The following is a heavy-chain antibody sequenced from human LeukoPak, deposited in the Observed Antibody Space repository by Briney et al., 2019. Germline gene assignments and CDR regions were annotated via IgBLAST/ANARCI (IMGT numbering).Heavy chain of an antibody. Sequence: GGSLRLSCAASGFSFSNYAMSWVRQAPGEGLDWVSTLSDSGRDTYYADSVKGRFTISRDNSKNTLYLQMTSLRVEDTATYCCAKVPYSDYGSGRPPFMDVWGQGTTVAVSS. CDR2: LSDSGRDT. V-gene: IGHV3-23*01. CDR1: GFSFSNYA. CDR3: AKVPYSDYGSGRPPFMDV. D-gene: IGHD3-10*01. J-gene: IGHJ6*02.